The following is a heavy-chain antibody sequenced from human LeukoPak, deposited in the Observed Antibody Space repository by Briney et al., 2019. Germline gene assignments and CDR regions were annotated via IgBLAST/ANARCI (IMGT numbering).Heavy chain of an antibody. V-gene: IGHV3-13*01. CDR2: IGTAGDT. CDR1: GFTFSSYD. D-gene: IGHD1-7*01. J-gene: IGHJ4*02. CDR3: ARVELRGGLID. Sequence: GGSLSLSCAASGFTFSSYDMHWVRHARGKGGEWVAAIGTAGDTYYPGSVKGRFTISRENAKHSLYLQMNSLRAGDTAVYYCARVELRGGLIDWGRGTLVTVSS.